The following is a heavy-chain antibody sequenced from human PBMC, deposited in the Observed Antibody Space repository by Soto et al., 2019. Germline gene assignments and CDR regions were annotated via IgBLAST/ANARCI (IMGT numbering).Heavy chain of an antibody. V-gene: IGHV3-9*01. D-gene: IGHD6-6*01. CDR1: GFTFDDYA. CDR3: AQGSARGGYNWFDP. Sequence: EVQLVESGGGLVQPGRSLRLSCAASGFTFDDYAMHWVRQAPGKGLEWVSGVSWNSGSIGYADSVKGRFTISRDNAKNVLYLQINSLGAEDTALYYCAQGSARGGYNWFDPWGQGTLVTVSS. J-gene: IGHJ5*02. CDR2: VSWNSGSI.